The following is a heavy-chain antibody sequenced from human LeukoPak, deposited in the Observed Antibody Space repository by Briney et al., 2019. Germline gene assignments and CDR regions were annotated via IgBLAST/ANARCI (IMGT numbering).Heavy chain of an antibody. CDR3: ARGPQRYYYYYYMDV. CDR2: IIPIFGTA. Sequence: GASVKVSCKASGYTFTNNYMHWVRQAPGQGLEWMGGIIPIFGTANYAQKFQGRVTITADKSTSTAYMELSSLRSEDTAVYYCARGPQRYYYYYYMDVWGKGTTVTVSS. J-gene: IGHJ6*03. CDR1: GYTFTNNY. V-gene: IGHV1-69*06.